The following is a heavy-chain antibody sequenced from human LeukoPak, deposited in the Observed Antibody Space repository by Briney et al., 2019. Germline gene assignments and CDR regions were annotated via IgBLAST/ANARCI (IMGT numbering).Heavy chain of an antibody. V-gene: IGHV1-18*01. CDR1: GYTFTSFG. CDR2: ISAHNGNN. Sequence: GASVKVSCKASGYTFTSFGITWVRQAPGQRLEWMGWISAHNGNNKFAQNFQGRVSMTTDTSTSTAYLELGSLQSDDTAVYYCVRDRMARTYYFEYWGQGTLVTVSS. CDR3: VRDRMARTYYFEY. D-gene: IGHD5-24*01. J-gene: IGHJ4*02.